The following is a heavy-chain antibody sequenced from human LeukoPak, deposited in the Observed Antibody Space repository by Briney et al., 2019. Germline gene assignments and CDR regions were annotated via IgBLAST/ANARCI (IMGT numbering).Heavy chain of an antibody. D-gene: IGHD3-22*01. Sequence: GGSLRLSYAATGFTLSGHSMNWVRQAPGKGLDWVSSISPTSAYIYYQDSVKGRFTISRDDAKNSLYLEMDSLRAEDTAVYYCARTIYYYESTSYFSDAFDVWGQGTMDTVSS. CDR3: ARTIYYYESTSYFSDAFDV. CDR1: GFTLSGHS. V-gene: IGHV3-21*01. CDR2: ISPTSAYI. J-gene: IGHJ3*01.